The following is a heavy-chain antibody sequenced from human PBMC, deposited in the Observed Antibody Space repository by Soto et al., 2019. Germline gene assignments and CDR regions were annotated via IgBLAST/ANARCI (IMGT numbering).Heavy chain of an antibody. CDR1: GFTFDDYA. Sequence: EVQLVESGGGLVQPGRSLRLSCAASGFTFDDYAMHWVRQAPGKGLEWVSGISWNSGSIGYADSVKGRFTISRDNAKNSLYLQMNSLRAEDTALYYCAKAFNFSYYYYYYGMDVWGQGTTVTVSS. CDR3: AKAFNFSYYYYYYGMDV. J-gene: IGHJ6*02. V-gene: IGHV3-9*01. CDR2: ISWNSGSI. D-gene: IGHD1-20*01.